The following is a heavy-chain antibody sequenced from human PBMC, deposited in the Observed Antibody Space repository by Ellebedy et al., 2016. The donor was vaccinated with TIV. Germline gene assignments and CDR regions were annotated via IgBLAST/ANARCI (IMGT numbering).Heavy chain of an antibody. CDR1: GGTFSSSS. J-gene: IGHJ4*02. CDR3: ARGSSDCSSASCPFDY. Sequence: SVKVSXXASGGTFSSSSISWVRQAPGQGLEWMGGIIPIFGTANYAQSFQGRVTITADESTSTAYMELSSLRSEDTGMYYCARGSSDCSSASCPFDYWGQGTLVTVSS. CDR2: IIPIFGTA. D-gene: IGHD2-2*01. V-gene: IGHV1-69*13.